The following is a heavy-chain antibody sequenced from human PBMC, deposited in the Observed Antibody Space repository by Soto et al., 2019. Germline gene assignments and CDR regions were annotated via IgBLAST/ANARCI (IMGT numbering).Heavy chain of an antibody. Sequence: QVQLVQSGAEVKKPGASVKVSCKASGYTFTSYGISWVRQAPGQGLEWMGRISGYNGNTNYAQKLQGRVTMTTDTSTSTAYMELRSLRSDDTAVYYSARDRGYNWNYGWFDPWGQGTLVTVSS. V-gene: IGHV1-18*01. CDR1: GYTFTSYG. J-gene: IGHJ5*02. D-gene: IGHD1-7*01. CDR3: ARDRGYNWNYGWFDP. CDR2: ISGYNGNT.